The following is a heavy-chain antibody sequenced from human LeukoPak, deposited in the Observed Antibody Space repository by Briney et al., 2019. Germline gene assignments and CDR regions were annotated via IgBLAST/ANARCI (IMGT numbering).Heavy chain of an antibody. CDR3: ARDLSWGIVVVPAAMSPWSAP. CDR1: GGTFSSYS. V-gene: IGHV1-69*04. CDR2: IIPIFGIA. D-gene: IGHD2-2*01. Sequence: SVTVSCKAYGGTFSSYSISWVRQPPGQGLEWIGRIIPIFGIANYAQKLQGRVTITADTSTSTAYMERSRLRSEDTAVYYCARDLSWGIVVVPAAMSPWSAPWGQGTLVTVSS. J-gene: IGHJ5*02.